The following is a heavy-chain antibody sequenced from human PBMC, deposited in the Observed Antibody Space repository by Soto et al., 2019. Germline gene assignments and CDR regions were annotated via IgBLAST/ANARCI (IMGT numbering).Heavy chain of an antibody. Sequence: GGSLILSCAAYGFTFDNYLMSWVRQAPGKGLEWVSVIYSGGSTYYADSVKGRFTISRDNSKNTLYLQMNSLRAEDTAVYYCASELITMVREVTIHYYYGMDVWGQGTTVTVSS. CDR1: GFTFDNYL. J-gene: IGHJ6*02. CDR2: IYSGGST. CDR3: ASELITMVREVTIHYYYGMDV. V-gene: IGHV3-66*01. D-gene: IGHD3-10*01.